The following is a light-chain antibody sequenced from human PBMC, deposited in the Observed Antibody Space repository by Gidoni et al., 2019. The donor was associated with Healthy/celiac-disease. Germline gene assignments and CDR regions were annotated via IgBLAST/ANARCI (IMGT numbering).Light chain of an antibody. CDR2: EVS. V-gene: IGLV2-8*01. J-gene: IGLJ2*01. Sequence: QSALTPPPSASGSPGQSVTISCTGTSSDVGGYNYVSWYQQHPGKAPKLMIYEVSKRPSGVPDRFSGSKSGNTASLTVSGLQAEDEADYYCSSYAGSNNWDVVFGGGTKLTVL. CDR3: SSYAGSNNWDVV. CDR1: SSDVGGYNY.